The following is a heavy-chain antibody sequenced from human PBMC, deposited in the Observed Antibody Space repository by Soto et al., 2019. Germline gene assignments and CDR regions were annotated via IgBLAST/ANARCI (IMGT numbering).Heavy chain of an antibody. J-gene: IGHJ4*02. CDR3: ARESIGCGGDCLDY. V-gene: IGHV3-48*03. D-gene: IGHD2-21*01. Sequence: VGSLRLSCAVSGFTFSNYEWNWVRQAPGKGLEWISYIDTSGDAMFYADSVKGRFAVSRDNTMNSLYLQMNSLRAEDTAAYYCARESIGCGGDCLDYWGQGTLVTVSS. CDR1: GFTFSNYE. CDR2: IDTSGDAM.